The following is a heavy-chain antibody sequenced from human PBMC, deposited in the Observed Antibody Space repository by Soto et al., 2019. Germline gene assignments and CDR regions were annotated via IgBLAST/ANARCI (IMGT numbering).Heavy chain of an antibody. J-gene: IGHJ6*02. D-gene: IGHD3-22*01. CDR1: GGTFRSYS. V-gene: IGHV1-69*13. CDR3: ARPDEGGYSSNHHYYYALDV. CDR2: IIPIFDIT. Sequence: SVKVSCKASGGTFRSYSISWVRQAPGQGLEWMGGIIPIFDITNYAQKFQGRVTITADESTSTAHMELSSLGSDDTAVYYCARPDEGGYSSNHHYYYALDVWGQGTTVTVSS.